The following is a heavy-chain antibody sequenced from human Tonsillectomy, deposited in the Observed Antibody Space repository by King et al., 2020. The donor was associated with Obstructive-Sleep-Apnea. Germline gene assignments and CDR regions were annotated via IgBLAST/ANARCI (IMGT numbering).Heavy chain of an antibody. V-gene: IGHV1-18*01. CDR1: GYTFTSYG. CDR2: ISAYNGNT. Sequence: QLVESGAEVKKPGASVKVSCKASGYTFTSYGISWVRQAPGQGLEWMGWISAYNGNTNYAQKLQGRVTMTTDTSTSTAYLELRSLRSDDTAGYYCARETRYYDSSGYSIEYFQHWGQGTLVTVSS. J-gene: IGHJ1*01. CDR3: ARETRYYDSSGYSIEYFQH. D-gene: IGHD3-22*01.